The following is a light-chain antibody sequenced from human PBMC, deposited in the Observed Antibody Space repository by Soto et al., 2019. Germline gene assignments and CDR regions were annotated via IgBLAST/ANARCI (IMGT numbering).Light chain of an antibody. CDR3: QQLGSSLWT. CDR1: QSVSSSY. V-gene: IGKV3-20*01. J-gene: IGKJ1*01. Sequence: EIVLTQSPGTLSLSPGERASLSCRASQSVSSSYLAWYQQKPGQAPRLLIYGASNRATGIPDRFSGSGSGTDFTLTITRLEPEDFAVYYCQQLGSSLWTFGQGTKVDIK. CDR2: GAS.